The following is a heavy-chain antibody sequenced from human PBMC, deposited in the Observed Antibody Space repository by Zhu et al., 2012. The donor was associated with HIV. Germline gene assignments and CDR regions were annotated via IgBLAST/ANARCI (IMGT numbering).Heavy chain of an antibody. CDR2: INHSGGT. Sequence: QVQLQQWGAGLLKPSETLSLTCAVYGGSLSDYYWSWIRQPPGKGLEWIGEINHSGGTNYNPSLKSRVTISVDTSKNQFSLKLSSVTAADTAVYYCARHTDRGWGXIVVVTANPHYFDYWAREPWSPSPQ. CDR1: GGSLSDYY. D-gene: IGHD2-21*02. J-gene: IGHJ4*02. CDR3: ARHTDRGWGXIVVVTANPHYFDY. V-gene: IGHV4-34*01.